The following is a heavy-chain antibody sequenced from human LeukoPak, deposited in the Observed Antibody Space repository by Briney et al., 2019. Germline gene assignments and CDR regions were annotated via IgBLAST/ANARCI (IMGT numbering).Heavy chain of an antibody. CDR3: ARVKAALDAFDI. V-gene: IGHV3-48*03. J-gene: IGHJ3*02. D-gene: IGHD6-13*01. CDR1: GLTLSSYE. CDR2: ISSSGSTI. Sequence: GGSLRLSCAASGLTLSSYEMNWVRQAPGKGLDWVSYISSSGSTIYYADTVKGRFTISRDNAKNSLYLQMNSLRAEDTAVYYCARVKAALDAFDIWGQGTMVTVSS.